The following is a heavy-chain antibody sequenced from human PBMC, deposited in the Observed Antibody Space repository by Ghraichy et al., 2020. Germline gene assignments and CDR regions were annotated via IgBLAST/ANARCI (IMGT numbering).Heavy chain of an antibody. V-gene: IGHV1-69*13. CDR1: GGTFSSYA. D-gene: IGHD3-9*01. CDR3: ARGPQVLRYFDWNHAFDI. CDR2: IIPIFGTA. Sequence: SVKVSCKASGGTFSSYAISWVRQAPGQGLEWMGGIIPIFGTANYAQKFQGRVTITADESTSTAYMELSSLRSEDTAVYYCARGPQVLRYFDWNHAFDIWGRGTMVTVSS. J-gene: IGHJ3*02.